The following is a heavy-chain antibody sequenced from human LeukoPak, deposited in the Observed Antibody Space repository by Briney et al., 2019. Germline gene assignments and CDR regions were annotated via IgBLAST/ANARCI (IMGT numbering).Heavy chain of an antibody. J-gene: IGHJ6*04. CDR1: GYTLTELS. CDR2: XDPEDGER. CDR3: ATLMFRGVIGDNYFGMDV. V-gene: IGHV1-24*01. D-gene: IGHD3-10*01. Sequence: GASVKVSCKASGYTLTELSMHWVRQAPGKGLEWXXXXDPEDGERIYAQKFQGRLTMTEDTSTDTAYMELSSLRSEDTAVYYCATLMFRGVIGDNYFGMDVWGKGTTVTVSS.